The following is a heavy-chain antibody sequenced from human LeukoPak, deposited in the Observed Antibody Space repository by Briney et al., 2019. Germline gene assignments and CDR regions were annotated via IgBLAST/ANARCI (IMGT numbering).Heavy chain of an antibody. V-gene: IGHV4-61*05. CDR2: IYYSGST. J-gene: IGHJ5*02. D-gene: IGHD1-1*01. CDR3: ARARRWNAAVEGWWFDP. Sequence: SETLSLTCTVSGGSISSSSYYWGWIRQPPVKGLEWIGYIYYSGSTNYNPSLKSRVTISVDTSKNQFSLKLSSVTAADTAVHYCARARRWNAAVEGWWFDPWGQGTLVTVSS. CDR1: GGSISSSSYY.